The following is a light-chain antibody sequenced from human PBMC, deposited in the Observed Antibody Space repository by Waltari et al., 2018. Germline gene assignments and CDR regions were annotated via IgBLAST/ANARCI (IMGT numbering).Light chain of an antibody. CDR3: SLYMGSGIWV. J-gene: IGLJ3*02. V-gene: IGLV8-61*01. CDR2: KVY. CDR1: SGSVSSTSY. Sequence: QTVVTQEPSMSVSHGGTVTLTCALRSGSVSSTSYATWYQQTPGQPPRTLIYKVYSRPSGVPDRFSGSMFGNKAVLTITGAQADDECDYYCSLYMGSGIWVFGGGTKLTVL.